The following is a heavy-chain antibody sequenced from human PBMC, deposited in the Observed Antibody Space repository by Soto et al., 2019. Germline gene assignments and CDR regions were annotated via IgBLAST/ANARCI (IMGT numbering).Heavy chain of an antibody. V-gene: IGHV6-1*01. Sequence: SQTLSLTCAITGDSVSSNSAGWSWVRQSPSRGLEWLGRTYYRSKWYYEYAVSVRGRITINPDTSKNQYSLQLNSVTPEDTAVYFCARGEQYSGRIFDYWGQGSLVTVS. CDR3: ARGEQYSGRIFDY. CDR1: GDSVSSNSAG. CDR2: TYYRSKWYY. J-gene: IGHJ4*01. D-gene: IGHD1-26*01.